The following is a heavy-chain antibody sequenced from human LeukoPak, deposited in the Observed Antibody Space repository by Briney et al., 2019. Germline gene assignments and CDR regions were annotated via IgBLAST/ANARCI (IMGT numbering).Heavy chain of an antibody. V-gene: IGHV3-23*01. Sequence: PGGSLRLSCAASGFTFSSYAMTWVRQAPGKGLEWVSSISESGGSTFYADSVKGRFTISRDNSKNMLYLQLNSLRAEDTAEYYCAKGSATGYFDYWGQGTLVAVST. J-gene: IGHJ4*02. CDR2: ISESGGST. D-gene: IGHD3-10*01. CDR1: GFTFSSYA. CDR3: AKGSATGYFDY.